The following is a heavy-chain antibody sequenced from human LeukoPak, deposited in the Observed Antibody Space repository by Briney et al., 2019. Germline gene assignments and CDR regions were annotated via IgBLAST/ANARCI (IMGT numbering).Heavy chain of an antibody. Sequence: SETLSLTCTVSGGSISSYYWNWIRQPPGKGLEWIGYIYNSGSTNYNPSLNGRVTMSLDKSSNQLSLHLTSVTAADTATYFCSRESGPFCPFGYWGQGTLVIVSS. V-gene: IGHV4-59*12. CDR1: GGSISSYY. J-gene: IGHJ4*02. CDR3: SRESGPFCPFGY. CDR2: IYNSGST. D-gene: IGHD1-26*01.